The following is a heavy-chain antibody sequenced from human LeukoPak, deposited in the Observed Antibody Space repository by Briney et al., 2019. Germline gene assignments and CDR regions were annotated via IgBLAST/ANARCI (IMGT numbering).Heavy chain of an antibody. D-gene: IGHD3-10*01. J-gene: IGHJ6*03. CDR2: ISSSGSTI. CDR1: GFTFSSYE. Sequence: GGSLRLSCAASGFTFSSYEMNWVRQAPGKGLEWVSYISSSGSTIYYADSVKGRFAISRDNAKNSLYLQMNSLRAEDTAVYYCARDRGYYYMDVWGKGTTVTVSS. CDR3: ARDRGYYYMDV. V-gene: IGHV3-48*03.